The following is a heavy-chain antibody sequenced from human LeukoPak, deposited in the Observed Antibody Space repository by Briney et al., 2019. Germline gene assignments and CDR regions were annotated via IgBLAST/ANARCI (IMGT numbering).Heavy chain of an antibody. J-gene: IGHJ6*03. Sequence: GGSLRLSCAASGFTFSSYWMSWVRQAPGKGLEWVANIKQDGSEKYYVDSVKGRFTISRDNAKNSLYLQMNSLRAEDTAVYYCARVGFYYYYYMDVWGRGTTVTVSS. CDR3: ARVGFYYYYYMDV. CDR2: IKQDGSEK. CDR1: GFTFSSYW. V-gene: IGHV3-7*01. D-gene: IGHD6-25*01.